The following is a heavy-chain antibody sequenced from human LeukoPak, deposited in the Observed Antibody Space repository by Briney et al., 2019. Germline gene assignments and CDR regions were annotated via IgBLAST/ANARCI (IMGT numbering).Heavy chain of an antibody. CDR1: GFTFSSYW. CDR2: INSDGSST. Sequence: GGSLRLSCAASGFTFSSYWMHWVRQAPGKGLVWVSRINSDGSSTSYADSVKGRFTISRDNAKNTLYLQMNSLRAEDTAVYYCAREDGDYDYYYYYYMDVWGKGTTVTISS. J-gene: IGHJ6*03. V-gene: IGHV3-74*01. D-gene: IGHD4-17*01. CDR3: AREDGDYDYYYYYYMDV.